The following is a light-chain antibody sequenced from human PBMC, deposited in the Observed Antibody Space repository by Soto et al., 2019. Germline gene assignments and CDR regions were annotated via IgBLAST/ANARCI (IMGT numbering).Light chain of an antibody. CDR1: SSNIGDHT. J-gene: IGLJ2*01. Sequence: QSVLTQPPSASGTAGQRVTISCSGSSSNIGDHTVDWYRQVPGTAPELLIFKNTQRPSGVPDRLSASKSGTSASLAISGVQSEDEADYYCATWDDSLNGPLFGGGTKVTVL. V-gene: IGLV1-44*01. CDR3: ATWDDSLNGPL. CDR2: KNT.